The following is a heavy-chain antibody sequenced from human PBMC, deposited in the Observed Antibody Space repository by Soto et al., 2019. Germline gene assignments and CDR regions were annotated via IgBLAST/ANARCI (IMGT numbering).Heavy chain of an antibody. J-gene: IGHJ4*02. CDR1: GGSISSSSYY. V-gene: IGHV4-39*01. CDR2: IYYSGST. D-gene: IGHD3-3*02. Sequence: SETLSLTCTVSGGSISSSSYYWGWIRQPPGKGLEWIGSIYYSGSTYYNPSLKSRVTISVDTSKNQFSLKLSSVTAADTAVYYCARQSPHFNLAFPIVYYFDYWGQGTLVTVSS. CDR3: ARQSPHFNLAFPIVYYFDY.